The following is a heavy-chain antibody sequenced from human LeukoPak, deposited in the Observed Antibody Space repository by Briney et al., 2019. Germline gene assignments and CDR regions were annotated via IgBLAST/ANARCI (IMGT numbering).Heavy chain of an antibody. CDR3: ARGPKLLWFGEFKRSYFDY. CDR2: INPYSGST. V-gene: IGHV1-2*02. J-gene: IGHJ4*02. Sequence: ASVKVSCRTSGYTFTGYYMNWVRQAPGQGLEWMGWINPYSGSTNYAQKFQDRVTMTRDTSISTVYMEVSRLRSDDTAVYYCARGPKLLWFGEFKRSYFDYWGQGTLVTVSS. CDR1: GYTFTGYY. D-gene: IGHD3-10*01.